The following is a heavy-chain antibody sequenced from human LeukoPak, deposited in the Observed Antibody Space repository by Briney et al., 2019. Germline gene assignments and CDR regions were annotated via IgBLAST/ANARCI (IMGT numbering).Heavy chain of an antibody. CDR1: GYTFTSYY. J-gene: IGHJ4*02. V-gene: IGHV1-46*01. Sequence: ASVKVSCKASGYTFTSYYMHWVRQAPGQGLEWIGIINPSGGSTSYAQKFQGRVTMTRDTSTSTVYMELSSLRSEDTAVYYCAREAWYYDSSGYYDYWGQGTLVTVSS. CDR2: INPSGGST. CDR3: AREAWYYDSSGYYDY. D-gene: IGHD3-22*01.